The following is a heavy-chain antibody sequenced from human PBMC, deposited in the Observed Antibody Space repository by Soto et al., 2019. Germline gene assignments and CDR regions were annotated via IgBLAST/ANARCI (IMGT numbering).Heavy chain of an antibody. J-gene: IGHJ4*02. Sequence: QVQLVESGGGVVQPGRSLRLSCAASGFTFSSYAMHWVRQAPGKGLEWVAVISYDGSNKYYADSVKGRFTISRDNSKYTLYLQMNSLRAEDTAVYYCARGSPYYDSSGYYFRWADYWGQGTLVTVSS. CDR1: GFTFSSYA. V-gene: IGHV3-30-3*01. CDR3: ARGSPYYDSSGYYFRWADY. D-gene: IGHD3-22*01. CDR2: ISYDGSNK.